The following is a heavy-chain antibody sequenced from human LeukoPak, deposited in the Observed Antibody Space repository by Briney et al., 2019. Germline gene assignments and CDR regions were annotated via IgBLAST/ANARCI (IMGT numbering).Heavy chain of an antibody. J-gene: IGHJ4*02. CDR1: GFTFSSYS. D-gene: IGHD4-17*01. V-gene: IGHV3-21*01. CDR2: ISSSSSYI. CDR3: ARASGYGDDGPYDY. Sequence: GGSLRLSCAASGFTFSSYSMNWVRQAPGKGLEWVSSISSSSSYIYYADSVKGRSTISRDNAKNSLYLQMNSLRAEDTAVYYCARASGYGDDGPYDYWGQGTLVTVSS.